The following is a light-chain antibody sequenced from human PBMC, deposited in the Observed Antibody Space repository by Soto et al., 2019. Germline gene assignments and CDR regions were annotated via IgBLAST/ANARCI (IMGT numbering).Light chain of an antibody. CDR1: QSVSSN. CDR3: QHYDNWPLT. CDR2: GAS. Sequence: EIVMTQSPASLSVSPGETATLSCRASQSVSSNLAWYQQKPGQAPRLLIYGASTRATGIPGRFSGSGSGTQFSLTITRLQSEDFAVYYCQHYDNWPLTFGGGTKVESK. V-gene: IGKV3-15*01. J-gene: IGKJ4*01.